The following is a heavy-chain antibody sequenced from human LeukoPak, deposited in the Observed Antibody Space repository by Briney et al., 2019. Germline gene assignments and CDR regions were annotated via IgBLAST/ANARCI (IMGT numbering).Heavy chain of an antibody. CDR2: IHFTGTT. Sequence: SETLSLTCIVSGASISSSYWSWIRQSPGTGLEWIAYIHFTGTTNYNPSLKNRVTISVDTSKNQFSLRLTSVTAADTAVYYCTSLRDFWNGHYAFHSSGQGALVSVSS. J-gene: IGHJ4*02. V-gene: IGHV4-59*01. CDR1: GASISSSY. D-gene: IGHD3-3*01. CDR3: TSLRDFWNGHYAFHS.